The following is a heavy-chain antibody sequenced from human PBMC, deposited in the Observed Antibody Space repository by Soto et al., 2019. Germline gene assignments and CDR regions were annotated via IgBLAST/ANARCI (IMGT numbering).Heavy chain of an antibody. D-gene: IGHD6-19*01. J-gene: IGHJ4*02. Sequence: EVQLVESGGGLVQPGGSLKLSCAASAFSFSGSAMHWVRQASGKGLEWVGRIRSKGNNYATAYAASVRGRFTISRDDSRNTAYLQMNSLKTEDTAVYYCTRVPGEAVAGYYFDNWGQGTLVAVSS. CDR3: TRVPGEAVAGYYFDN. CDR1: AFSFSGSA. CDR2: IRSKGNNYAT. V-gene: IGHV3-73*02.